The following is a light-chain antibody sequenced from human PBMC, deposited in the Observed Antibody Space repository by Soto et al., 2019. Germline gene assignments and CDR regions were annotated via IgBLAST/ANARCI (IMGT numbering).Light chain of an antibody. J-gene: IGLJ3*02. CDR3: HSYLSPLSRLV. Sequence: QSVLTQPPSVSGAPGQRVTISCTGSSSIIGAGYDVHWYQQLPGTAPQLLIYGNSNRPSGVPDRFSGSKSGTSASLAITGLPPEDEADSSFHSYLSPLSRLVFRGGTQHTLL. V-gene: IGLV1-40*01. CDR2: GNS. CDR1: SSIIGAGYD.